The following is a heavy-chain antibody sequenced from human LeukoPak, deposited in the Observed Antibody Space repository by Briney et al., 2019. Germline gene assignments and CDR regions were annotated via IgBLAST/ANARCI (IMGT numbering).Heavy chain of an antibody. CDR1: GGSISSSSYY. CDR2: IYYSGST. D-gene: IGHD6-6*01. Sequence: SETLSLTCTVSGGSISSSSYYWGWIRQPPGKGLEWIGSIYYSGSTYYNPSLKSRVTISVDTSKNQFSLKLSSVTAADTAVYYCARRLAAPDQYYFDYWGQGTLVTVSS. J-gene: IGHJ4*02. V-gene: IGHV4-39*01. CDR3: ARRLAAPDQYYFDY.